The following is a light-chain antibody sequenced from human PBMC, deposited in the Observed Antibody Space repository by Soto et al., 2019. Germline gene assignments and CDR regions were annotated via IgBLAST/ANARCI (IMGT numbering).Light chain of an antibody. V-gene: IGKV3-20*01. J-gene: IGKJ3*01. CDR1: QNVANY. Sequence: DIGFTQSPGTLSLSPGERASLSCRVGQNVANYLAWYQQKPGQAPRLLISGASGRATGIPDRFSGSGSGTDFTLTISRLEPEDFAVYYCQQYVTSPFTFGPGTKVDIK. CDR3: QQYVTSPFT. CDR2: GAS.